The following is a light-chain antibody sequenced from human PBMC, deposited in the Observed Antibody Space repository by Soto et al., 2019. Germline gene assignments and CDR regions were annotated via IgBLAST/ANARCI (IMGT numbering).Light chain of an antibody. CDR3: QVRTDWTPFKYT. V-gene: IGKV3-11*01. Sequence: EIVLTQSPATLSLSAGERVTLSCRASQSVDTMVAWYQQQVGRTPRLLIYETSNRATGVPARFSGSGSGTDFTLTISRLAPEDFAIYFCQVRTDWTPFKYTFGQGTKLEVK. CDR2: ETS. J-gene: IGKJ2*01. CDR1: QSVDTM.